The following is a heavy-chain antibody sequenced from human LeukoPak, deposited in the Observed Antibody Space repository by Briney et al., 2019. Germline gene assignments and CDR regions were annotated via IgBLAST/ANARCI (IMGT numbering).Heavy chain of an antibody. CDR3: ARRWEGYSSSSVFDY. Sequence: PSETLSLTCTVSGGSINNYYWSWIRQPPGKGLEWIGYTYYSGSTDYNPSLKSRVTISVDTSKNQFSLKLSSVTAADTAVYYCARRWEGYSSSSVFDYWGQGTLVTVSS. CDR2: TYYSGST. V-gene: IGHV4-59*08. D-gene: IGHD6-6*01. J-gene: IGHJ4*02. CDR1: GGSINNYY.